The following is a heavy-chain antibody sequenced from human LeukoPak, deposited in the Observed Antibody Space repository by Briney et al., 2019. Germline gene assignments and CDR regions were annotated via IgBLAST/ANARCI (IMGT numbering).Heavy chain of an antibody. Sequence: GESLQISCQGSGYSFTSYWIGWMRQMPGKGLEWMGIIYPGDSDTRYSPSFQGQVTISADKSISTAYLQWSSLKASDTAMYYCAITHCGGDCYSTALEYFQHWGQGTLVTVSS. D-gene: IGHD2-21*02. CDR3: AITHCGGDCYSTALEYFQH. J-gene: IGHJ1*01. V-gene: IGHV5-51*01. CDR2: IYPGDSDT. CDR1: GYSFTSYW.